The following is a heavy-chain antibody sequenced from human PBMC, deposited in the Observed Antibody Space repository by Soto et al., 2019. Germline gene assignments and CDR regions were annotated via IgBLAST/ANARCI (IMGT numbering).Heavy chain of an antibody. J-gene: IGHJ4*02. D-gene: IGHD6-13*01. CDR2: TYYRSRWSN. CDR1: GDTMYTNGVA. V-gene: IGHV6-1*02. Sequence: QVPLQQSGPGLVKPSQTLSLTCDVSGDTMYTNGVAWNWIRQSPSRGLEWLGRTYYRSRWSNDYAVSVKSRIIINPDTSKNQFSLQLNSVTSEDTAVYFCARGRDSSFDYWGQGILVTVSS. CDR3: ARGRDSSFDY.